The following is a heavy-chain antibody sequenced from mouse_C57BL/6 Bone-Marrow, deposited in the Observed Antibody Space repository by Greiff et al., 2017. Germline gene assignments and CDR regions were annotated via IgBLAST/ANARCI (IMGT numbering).Heavy chain of an antibody. V-gene: IGHV3-6*01. CDR1: GYSITSGYY. D-gene: IGHD2-12*01. CDR2: ISYDGSN. Sequence: EVQLQESGPGLVKPSQSLSLTCSVTGYSITSGYYWNWIRQFPGNKLEWMGYISYDGSNNYNPSLKNRISITRYTSKNQFFLKLNSVTTEDTATYYCARDGGTTGAYWGQGTLVTVSA. J-gene: IGHJ3*01. CDR3: ARDGGTTGAY.